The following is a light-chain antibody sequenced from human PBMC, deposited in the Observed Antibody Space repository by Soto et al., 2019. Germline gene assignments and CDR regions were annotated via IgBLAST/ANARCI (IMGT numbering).Light chain of an antibody. V-gene: IGKV3-15*01. CDR2: GAS. J-gene: IGKJ1*01. CDR3: QQYNNWWT. Sequence: TQSPSSLSASVGDRVTITCRASQGISSYLAWYQQKPGQAPRLLIYGASTRATGIPARFSGSGSGTEFTLTISSLQSEDFAVYYCQQYNNWWTFGQGTKVDIK. CDR1: QGISSY.